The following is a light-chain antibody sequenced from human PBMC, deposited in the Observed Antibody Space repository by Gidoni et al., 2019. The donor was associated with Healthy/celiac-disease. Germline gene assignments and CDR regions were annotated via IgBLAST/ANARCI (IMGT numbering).Light chain of an antibody. J-gene: IGKJ1*01. CDR2: AAS. CDR1: QGISSY. Sequence: DLQLTQSPSFLSASVGDRVTITCRASQGISSYLAWYQQKPGKAPKLLIYAASTLQSGVPSRFSGSGSGTEFTLTISSLQPEDFATYYCQQPNSYPRTFGQGTKVEIK. V-gene: IGKV1-9*01. CDR3: QQPNSYPRT.